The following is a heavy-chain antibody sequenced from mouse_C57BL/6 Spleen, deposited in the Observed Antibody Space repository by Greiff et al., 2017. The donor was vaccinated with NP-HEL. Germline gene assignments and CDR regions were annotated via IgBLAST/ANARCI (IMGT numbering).Heavy chain of an antibody. CDR2: IYPRDGRT. CDR3: ARTHYYYGSSYVRYFDV. V-gene: IGHV1-85*01. Sequence: QVQLQQSGPELVKPGASVKLSCKASGYTFTSYDINWVKQRPGQGLELIGWIYPRDGRTKYNEKFKGTATFTVDTSSSTAYMELHSLTSEDSAVYFCARTHYYYGSSYVRYFDVWGTGTTVTVSS. CDR1: GYTFTSYD. D-gene: IGHD1-1*01. J-gene: IGHJ1*03.